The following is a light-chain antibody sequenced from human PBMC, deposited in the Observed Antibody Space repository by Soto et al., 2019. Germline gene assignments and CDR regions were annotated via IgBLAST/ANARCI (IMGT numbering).Light chain of an antibody. CDR2: DVS. Sequence: QSVLTQPASVSGSPGQSITISCTGTSSDVGGYNYVSWYQQHPGKAPKLMIYDVSNRPSGVSNRFSGSKSGNTASLTISGLQAEDEADYYCRSYTSSSTLYVFGPGTKLTVL. V-gene: IGLV2-14*01. J-gene: IGLJ1*01. CDR1: SSDVGGYNY. CDR3: RSYTSSSTLYV.